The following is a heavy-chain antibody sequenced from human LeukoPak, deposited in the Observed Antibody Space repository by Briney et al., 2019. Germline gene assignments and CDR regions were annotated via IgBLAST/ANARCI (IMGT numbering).Heavy chain of an antibody. CDR1: GFTFSSYG. V-gene: IGHV3-30*02. CDR3: AKDGPDIVVVPAANEPAGTIDY. J-gene: IGHJ4*02. D-gene: IGHD2-2*01. Sequence: GGSLRLSCAASGFTFSSYGMHWVRQAPGKGLEWVAFIRYDGSNKYYADSVKGRFTISRDNSKNTLYLQMNSLRAEDTAVYYCAKDGPDIVVVPAANEPAGTIDYWGQGTLVTVSS. CDR2: IRYDGSNK.